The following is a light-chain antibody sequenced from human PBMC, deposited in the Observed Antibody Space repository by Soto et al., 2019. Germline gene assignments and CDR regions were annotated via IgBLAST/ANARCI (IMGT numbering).Light chain of an antibody. CDR2: LGS. CDR3: MQALQTPWT. Sequence: EIVMTQYPLSLPVTPGEPVSISCRSSQSLLHSNGYNYLDWYLQKPGQSPQLLIYLGSNRASGVPDRFSGSGSGTDFTLKISRVEAEDVGVYYCMQALQTPWTFGQGTKVDIK. J-gene: IGKJ1*01. V-gene: IGKV2-28*01. CDR1: QSLLHSNGYNY.